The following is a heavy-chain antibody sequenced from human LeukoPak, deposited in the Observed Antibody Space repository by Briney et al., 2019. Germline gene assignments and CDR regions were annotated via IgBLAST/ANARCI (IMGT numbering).Heavy chain of an antibody. CDR3: AKATSSGYSYGSDY. V-gene: IGHV3-9*01. Sequence: GRSLRLSCAASGFTFDDYAMHWVRQAPGKGLEWVSGISWNSGSIGYADSVKGRFTISRDNAKNSLYLQMNSLRAEDTALYYCAKATSSGYSYGSDYWGQGTLVTVSS. D-gene: IGHD5-18*01. CDR1: GFTFDDYA. J-gene: IGHJ4*02. CDR2: ISWNSGSI.